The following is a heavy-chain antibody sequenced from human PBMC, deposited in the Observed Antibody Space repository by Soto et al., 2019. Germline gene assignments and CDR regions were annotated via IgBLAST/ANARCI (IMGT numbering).Heavy chain of an antibody. CDR3: AKGGLRQRLDP. CDR1: GFTVSNSV. J-gene: IGHJ5*02. Sequence: GGSLRLSCAASGFTVSNSVMTWVRQSPGKGLERVSGINDNGEIIFYADSVKGRFTISRDSANNTMYLQMNSLTVDDTAVYYCAKGGLRQRLDPWGRGTLVTVSS. CDR2: INDNGEII. V-gene: IGHV3-23*01.